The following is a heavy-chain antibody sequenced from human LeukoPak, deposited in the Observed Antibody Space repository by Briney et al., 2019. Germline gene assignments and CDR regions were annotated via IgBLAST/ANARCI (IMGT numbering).Heavy chain of an antibody. CDR2: ISYDGSNK. Sequence: GRSLRLSCAVSGFTFSSYAMHWVRQAPGKGLEWVAVISYDGSNKYYADSVKGRFTISRDNSKNTLYLQMNSLRAEDTAVYYCARPGLEITIFGVVISWGQGTLVTVSS. CDR1: GFTFSSYA. CDR3: ARPGLEITIFGVVIS. D-gene: IGHD3-3*01. V-gene: IGHV3-30-3*01. J-gene: IGHJ4*02.